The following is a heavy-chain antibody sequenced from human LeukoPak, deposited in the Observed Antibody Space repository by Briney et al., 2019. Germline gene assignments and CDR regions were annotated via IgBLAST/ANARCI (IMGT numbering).Heavy chain of an antibody. J-gene: IGHJ4*02. CDR1: GGSISSSSYY. CDR2: IYYSGST. CDR3: ARGAGYSYGYGFYFDY. Sequence: SETLSLTCTVSGGSISSSSYYWGWIRQPPGKGLEWIGSIYYSGSTHYNPSLKSRVTISVDTSKNQFSLKLSSVTAADTAVYYCARGAGYSYGYGFYFDYWGQGTLVTVSS. D-gene: IGHD5-18*01. V-gene: IGHV4-39*01.